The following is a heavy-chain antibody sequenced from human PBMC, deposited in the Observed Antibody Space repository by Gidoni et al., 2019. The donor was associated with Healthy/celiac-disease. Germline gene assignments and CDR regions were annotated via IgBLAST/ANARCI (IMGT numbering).Heavy chain of an antibody. Sequence: WIRQPPGKGLEWVGEINHSGSTNYNPSLKSRVTISVDTSKNQFTLKLSSVTAADTAVYYCARANPRWLHNPNYGMDVWGQGTTVTVSS. D-gene: IGHD5-12*01. CDR2: INHSGST. J-gene: IGHJ6*02. V-gene: IGHV4-34*01. CDR3: ARANPRWLHNPNYGMDV.